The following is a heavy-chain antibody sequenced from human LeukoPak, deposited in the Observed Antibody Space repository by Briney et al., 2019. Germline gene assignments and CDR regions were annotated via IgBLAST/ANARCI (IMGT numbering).Heavy chain of an antibody. V-gene: IGHV3-7*01. J-gene: IGHJ5*01. D-gene: IGHD3-10*01. CDR2: IKQDGSEK. CDR1: GFTFSSYW. Sequence: GGSLRLSCAASGFTFSSYWMSWVRQAPGKGREWVAHIKQDGSEKYYVEAVKGRFTISRENAKNTQYLQMNSLRAEATAVYCSASVSRVSFYPWGQGLLVTVSS. CDR3: ASVSRVSFYP.